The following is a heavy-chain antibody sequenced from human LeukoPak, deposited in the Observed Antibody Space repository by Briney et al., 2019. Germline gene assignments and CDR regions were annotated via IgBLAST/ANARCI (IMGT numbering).Heavy chain of an antibody. CDR2: ISAYNGNT. V-gene: IGHV1-18*01. J-gene: IGHJ4*02. CDR1: GYTFTSYG. CDR3: ARDLGIAVAGRYFDY. Sequence: GASVKVSCKASGYTFTSYGISWVRQAPGQGLEWMGWISAYNGNTNYAQKLQGRVTMTTDTSTSTAYVELRSLRSDDTAVYYCARDLGIAVAGRYFDYWGQGPLVTVSS. D-gene: IGHD6-19*01.